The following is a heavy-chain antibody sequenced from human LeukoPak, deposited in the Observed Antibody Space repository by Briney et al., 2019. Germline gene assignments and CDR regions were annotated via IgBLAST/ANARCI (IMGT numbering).Heavy chain of an antibody. CDR2: IYTSGST. V-gene: IGHV4-4*07. D-gene: IGHD6-13*01. CDR1: GGSISSYY. J-gene: IGHJ4*02. CDR3: ASESIAAAHFDN. Sequence: SETLSLTCTVSGGSISSYYWSWIRQPAGKGLEWIGRIYTSGSTNYNPSLKSRVTISVDTSKNQFSLILGSVTAADTAVYYCASESIAAAHFDNWGQGTLVTVSS.